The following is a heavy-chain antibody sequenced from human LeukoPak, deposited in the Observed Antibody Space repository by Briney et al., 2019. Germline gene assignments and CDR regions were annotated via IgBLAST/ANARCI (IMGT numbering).Heavy chain of an antibody. J-gene: IGHJ4*02. Sequence: ASVKVSWTASGYAYSDHGVNWVRQAPGQGLEWMGWISGYNGHTSYAQKFQGRVMETTDRYTNTAYVELRSLRSDDTAVYYCARVPNPRNTYGYNDKWGQGTLVTVSS. CDR1: GYAYSDHG. CDR3: ARVPNPRNTYGYNDK. D-gene: IGHD5-18*01. CDR2: ISGYNGHT. V-gene: IGHV1-18*04.